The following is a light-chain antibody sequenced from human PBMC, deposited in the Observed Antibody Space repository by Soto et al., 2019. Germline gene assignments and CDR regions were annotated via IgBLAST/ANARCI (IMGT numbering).Light chain of an antibody. V-gene: IGKV3-15*01. Sequence: EIVMTQSPVTLSVSQGERATLSCRANQNSNRSLAWYQQKPFQLPSLLXFGTSTWGGGVPARFSGGGSGTEFTLTITSLQCEDFAVYYCHQYNGWPRTFGQGTKV. CDR1: QNSNRS. J-gene: IGKJ1*01. CDR3: HQYNGWPRT. CDR2: GTS.